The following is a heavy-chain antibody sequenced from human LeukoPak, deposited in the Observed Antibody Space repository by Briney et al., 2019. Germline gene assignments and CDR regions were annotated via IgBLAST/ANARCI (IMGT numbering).Heavy chain of an antibody. CDR2: ISAYNGNT. D-gene: IGHD6-19*01. CDR3: ASDPATPSSDWFDY. V-gene: IGHV1-18*01. CDR1: GYTFTSYG. Sequence: GSVKVSCKASGYTFTSYGISWVRQAPGQGLEWMGWISAYNGNTNYAQKLQGRVTMTTDTSTSTAYMELRSLRSDDTAVYYCASDPATPSSDWFDYWGQGTLVTVSS. J-gene: IGHJ4*02.